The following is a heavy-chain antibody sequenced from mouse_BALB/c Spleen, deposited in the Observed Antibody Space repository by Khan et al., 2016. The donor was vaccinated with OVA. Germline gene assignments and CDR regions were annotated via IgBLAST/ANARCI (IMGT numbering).Heavy chain of an antibody. CDR1: GFTFSNYA. CDR3: ARDYWFVY. V-gene: IGHV5-6-5*01. Sequence: EVRLVESGGGLVKPGGSLKVSCAPSGFTFSNYAMSWVRQTPEKRLEWVASISTGGTTYYPDSVKGRVTISRHNARNILYLQMSSLRSEDTAMYYCARDYWFVYWGQGTLVTVSA. J-gene: IGHJ3*01. CDR2: ISTGGTT.